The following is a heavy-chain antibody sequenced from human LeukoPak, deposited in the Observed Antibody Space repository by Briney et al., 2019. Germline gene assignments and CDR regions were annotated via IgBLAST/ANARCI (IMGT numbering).Heavy chain of an antibody. CDR2: INANSGGT. D-gene: IGHD2-15*01. Sequence: ASVTVSCKASGYTFTGYYMHWVRQAPGQGLEWMGWINANSGGTNYAQKFQGRVTITRDTSMSTAYMDLSRLRSDDTAVHYCAREVVVVVSGVPYGMDVWGQGTTVTVSS. CDR1: GYTFTGYY. CDR3: AREVVVVVSGVPYGMDV. V-gene: IGHV1-2*02. J-gene: IGHJ6*02.